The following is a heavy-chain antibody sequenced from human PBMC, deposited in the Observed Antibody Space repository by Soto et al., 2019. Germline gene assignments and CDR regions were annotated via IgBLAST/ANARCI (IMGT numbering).Heavy chain of an antibody. Sequence: KVYCKGVVYGLTIYVIHRVRQAPGQGLEWMGWISGYNGNTNYAPKLQGRVTMTTDTSTSTAYMELNRMRAEDTAVYYCARVYSRYGAFDFWGQGTLVTVSS. CDR1: VYGLTIYV. CDR3: ARVYSRYGAFDF. J-gene: IGHJ4*02. CDR2: ISGYNGNT. D-gene: IGHD5-18*01. V-gene: IGHV1-18*01.